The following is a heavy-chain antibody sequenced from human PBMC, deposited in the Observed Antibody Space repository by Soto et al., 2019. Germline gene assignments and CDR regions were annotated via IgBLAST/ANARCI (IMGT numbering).Heavy chain of an antibody. CDR1: GGSVSSGSYY. Sequence: QVQLQESGPGLVKPSETLSLTYTVSGGSVSSGSYYWSWIRQPPGKGLEWIGYIYYSGSTNYNPSLQSRVPISVDTSKNQFSLKLSSVTAADTAVYSCAREIVVVPAARSWYYYGMDVWGQGTTVTVSS. J-gene: IGHJ6*02. CDR3: AREIVVVPAARSWYYYGMDV. D-gene: IGHD2-2*01. V-gene: IGHV4-61*01. CDR2: IYYSGST.